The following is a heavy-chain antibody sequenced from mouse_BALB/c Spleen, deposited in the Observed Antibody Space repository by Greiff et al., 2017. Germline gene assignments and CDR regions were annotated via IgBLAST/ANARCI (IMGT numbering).Heavy chain of an antibody. Sequence: QVQLQQSGAELVKPGASVKLSCKASGYTFTSFWMHWVKQRPGQGLEWIGEINPSNGRTNYNEKFKSKATLTVDKSSSTAYMQLSSLTSEDSAVYYCARGGPLLWGQGTTLTVSS. CDR2: INPSNGRT. J-gene: IGHJ2*01. CDR1: GYTFTSFW. V-gene: IGHV1S81*02. D-gene: IGHD1-1*01. CDR3: ARGGPLL.